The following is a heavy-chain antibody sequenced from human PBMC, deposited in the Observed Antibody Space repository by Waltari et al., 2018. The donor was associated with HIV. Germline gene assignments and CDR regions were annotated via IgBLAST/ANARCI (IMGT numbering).Heavy chain of an antibody. J-gene: IGHJ3*02. CDR1: GFPFDDYA. V-gene: IGHV3-9*01. Sequence: EVQLVESGGGLVQPGRSLSLPGAASGFPFDDYARHWVGQAPGKGLEGVSGISWNSGSIGYADSVKGRFTISRDNAKNSLYLQMNSLRAEDTALYYCAKGGRGVGATAAFDIWGQGTMVTVSS. D-gene: IGHD1-26*01. CDR3: AKGGRGVGATAAFDI. CDR2: ISWNSGSI.